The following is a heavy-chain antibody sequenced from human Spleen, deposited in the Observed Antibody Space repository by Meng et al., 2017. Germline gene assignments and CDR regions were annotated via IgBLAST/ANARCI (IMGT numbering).Heavy chain of an antibody. Sequence: GQLVESGGGVVQPGGSLRLACAASGFTFSTFWMHWVRQAPGKGLVWVSRINSDGSSVNYADSVKGRFTISRDNAKNTLYLQLNSLRAEDTAVYYCAKYIGDTNYFDLWGRGTLVTVSS. CDR2: INSDGSSV. CDR3: AKYIGDTNYFDL. CDR1: GFTFSTFW. D-gene: IGHD5-12*01. V-gene: IGHV3-74*02. J-gene: IGHJ2*01.